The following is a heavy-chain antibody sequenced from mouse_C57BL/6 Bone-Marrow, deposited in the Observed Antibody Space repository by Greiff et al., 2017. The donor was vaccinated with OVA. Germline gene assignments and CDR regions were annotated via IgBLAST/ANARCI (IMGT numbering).Heavy chain of an antibody. D-gene: IGHD2-1*01. CDR1: GYTFTDYY. V-gene: IGHV1-26*01. Sequence: VQLQQSGPELVKPGASVKISCKASGYTFTDYYMNWVKQSHGKSLEWIGDINPNNGGTSYNQKFKGKATLTVDKSSSTAYMELRSLTSEDSAVYYCARENYGNRGYVDYWGQGTTLTVSS. CDR2: INPNNGGT. CDR3: ARENYGNRGYVDY. J-gene: IGHJ2*01.